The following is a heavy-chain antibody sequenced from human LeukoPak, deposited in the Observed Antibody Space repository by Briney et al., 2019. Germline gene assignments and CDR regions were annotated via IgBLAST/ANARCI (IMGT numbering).Heavy chain of an antibody. Sequence: SETLSLTCTISGGSISSYYWSWIRQPPGKGLEWIGYIYYSGSTNYNPSLKSRVTISVDTSKNQFSLKLSSVTAADTAVYYCAREEVDIVATDGVYPFDIWGQGTMVTVSS. CDR2: IYYSGST. V-gene: IGHV4-59*12. J-gene: IGHJ3*02. D-gene: IGHD5-12*01. CDR1: GGSISSYY. CDR3: AREEVDIVATDGVYPFDI.